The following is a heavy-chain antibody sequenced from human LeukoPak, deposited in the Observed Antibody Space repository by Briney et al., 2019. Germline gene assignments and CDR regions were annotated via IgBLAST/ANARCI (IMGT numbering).Heavy chain of an antibody. D-gene: IGHD2-15*01. Sequence: SETLSLTCAVYGGSFSGYYWSWIRQPPGKGLEWIGEINHSGSTNYNPSLKSRVTISVDTSKNQFSLKLSSVTAADTAVYYCARAQPSYCSGGSRYVYYYYYMDVWGKGTTVTVSS. CDR1: GGSFSGYY. CDR3: ARAQPSYCSGGSRYVYYYYYMDV. J-gene: IGHJ6*03. V-gene: IGHV4-34*01. CDR2: INHSGST.